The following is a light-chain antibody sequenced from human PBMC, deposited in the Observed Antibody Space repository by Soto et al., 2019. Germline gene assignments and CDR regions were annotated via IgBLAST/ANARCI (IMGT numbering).Light chain of an antibody. CDR3: QQYDTSPPTYT. V-gene: IGKV3-20*01. J-gene: IGKJ2*01. CDR1: QSVSSTF. CDR2: GAS. Sequence: EIVLTQSPGTLSLSPGQRATLSCRASQSVSSTFLAWYQHKPGQAPRLLIHGASNRATGIPDRFSGSGSGTDFTLTITRLEPEAFAVYYGQQYDTSPPTYTFGQGTKVGI.